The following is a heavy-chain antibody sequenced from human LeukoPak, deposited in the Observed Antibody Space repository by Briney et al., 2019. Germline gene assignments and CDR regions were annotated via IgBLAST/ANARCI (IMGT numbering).Heavy chain of an antibody. D-gene: IGHD2-2*01. Sequence: SVKVSCKASGGTFSSYAISWVRQAPGQGLEWMGGIIPIFGTANYAQKFQGRVTITTDESTSTAYMELSSLRSEDTAVYYCATQVPAAGYFDYWGRGTLVTVSS. CDR2: IIPIFGTA. CDR1: GGTFSSYA. CDR3: ATQVPAAGYFDY. J-gene: IGHJ4*02. V-gene: IGHV1-69*05.